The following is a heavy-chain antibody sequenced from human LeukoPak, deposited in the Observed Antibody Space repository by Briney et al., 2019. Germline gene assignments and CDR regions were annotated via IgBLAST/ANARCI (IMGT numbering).Heavy chain of an antibody. CDR2: ISAYNGNT. D-gene: IGHD6-13*01. V-gene: IGHV1-18*01. CDR1: GYTFTSYG. Sequence: ASVKVSCKASGYTFTSYGISWVRQAPGQGLEWMGWISAYNGNTNCAQKLQGRVTITADKSTSTAYMELSSLRSEDTAVYYCARDYSSSWPAFHYYYGMDVWGQGTTVTVSS. J-gene: IGHJ6*02. CDR3: ARDYSSSWPAFHYYYGMDV.